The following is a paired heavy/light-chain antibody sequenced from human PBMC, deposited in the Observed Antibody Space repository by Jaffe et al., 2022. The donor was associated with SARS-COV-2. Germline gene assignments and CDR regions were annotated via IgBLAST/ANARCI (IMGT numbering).Heavy chain of an antibody. Sequence: QITLKESGPTLVKPTQTLTLTCTFSGFSLSTSGVGVGWIRQPPGKALEWLALIYWDGDKRYSPSLIQRLTITKDTSKNQVVLTMTNMDPVDTATYYCTHTIYASENLYYFDYWGQGTLVTSTS. CDR2: IYWDGDK. CDR3: THTIYASENLYYFDY. V-gene: IGHV2-5*02. CDR1: GFSLSTSGVG. D-gene: IGHD3-16*01. J-gene: IGHJ4*02.
Light chain of an antibody. CDR1: RSDVGGYNY. J-gene: IGLJ2*01. V-gene: IGLV2-14*01. CDR2: DVS. CDR3: SSYSSSTTLV. Sequence: QSALTQPASVSGSPGQSITISCTGTRSDVGGYNYVSWYQQHPGKAPKLMIYDVSDRPSGVSNRFSGSKSGNTASLTISGLQAEDEADYYCSSYSSSTTLVFGGGTKLTVL.